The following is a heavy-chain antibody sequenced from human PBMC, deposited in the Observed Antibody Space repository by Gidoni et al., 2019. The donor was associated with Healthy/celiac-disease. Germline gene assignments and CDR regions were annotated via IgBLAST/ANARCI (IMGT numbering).Heavy chain of an antibody. J-gene: IGHJ6*02. Sequence: QVQLQESGPGLVKPSETLSLTCTVSGGSISSYYWSWIRQPPGKGLEWIGYIYYSGSTNYNPSLKSRVTISVDTSKNQFSLKLSSVTAADTAVYYCARDRSGYDILTGYYPFLGMDVWGQGTTVTVSS. V-gene: IGHV4-59*01. D-gene: IGHD3-9*01. CDR2: IYYSGST. CDR1: GGSISSYY. CDR3: ARDRSGYDILTGYYPFLGMDV.